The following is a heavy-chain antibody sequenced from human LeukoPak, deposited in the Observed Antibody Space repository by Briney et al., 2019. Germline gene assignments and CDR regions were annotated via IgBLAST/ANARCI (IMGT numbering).Heavy chain of an antibody. V-gene: IGHV5-51*01. J-gene: IGHJ4*02. Sequence: GESLKISCRGSGYSTTTYLIGWVRQMPGKGLEWMAFIYPGDSDTRYSPPFQGQVTISADKSISIAYLQWSSLKASDTAMYYCARTSGDYGGNALYFDYWGQGTLVTVSS. CDR2: IYPGDSDT. D-gene: IGHD4-23*01. CDR3: ARTSGDYGGNALYFDY. CDR1: GYSTTTYL.